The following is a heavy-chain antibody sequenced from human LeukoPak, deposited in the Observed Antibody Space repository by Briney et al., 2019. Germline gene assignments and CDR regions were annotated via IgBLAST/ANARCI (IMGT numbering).Heavy chain of an antibody. V-gene: IGHV3-74*01. J-gene: IGHJ4*02. CDR3: ARGEAVYAVAEYYFDY. CDR1: GFTFSSYW. CDR2: INSDGSST. D-gene: IGHD6-19*01. Sequence: GGSLRLSCAASGFTFSSYWMHWVRQAPGKGLVWVSRINSDGSSTSYADSVKGRFTISRDNAKNMLYLQMNSLRAEDTAVYYCARGEAVYAVAEYYFDYWGQGTLVTVSS.